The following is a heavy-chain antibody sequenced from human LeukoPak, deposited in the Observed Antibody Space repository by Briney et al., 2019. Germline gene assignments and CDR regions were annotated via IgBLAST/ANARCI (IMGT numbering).Heavy chain of an antibody. CDR1: GGSIGSYY. V-gene: IGHV4-59*01. CDR3: ARDRSEFDY. J-gene: IGHJ4*02. CDR2: IYYSGST. Sequence: PSETLSLTCTVSGGSIGSYYWSWIRQPPGKGLEWIGYIYYSGSTNYNPSLKSRVTISVDTSKNQFSLKLSSVTAADTAVYYCARDRSEFDYWGQGTLVTVSS.